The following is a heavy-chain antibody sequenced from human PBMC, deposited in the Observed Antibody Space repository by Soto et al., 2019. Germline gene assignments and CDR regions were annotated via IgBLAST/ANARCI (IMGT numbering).Heavy chain of an antibody. Sequence: GGSLRLSCAASGFTFSSYWMHWVRQAPGKGLVWVSRINSDGSSTSYADSVKGRFTISRDNAKNTLYLQMNSLRAEDTAVYYCARDPSITMIVVVNTQGGWFDPWGQGTLVTVSS. CDR2: INSDGSST. D-gene: IGHD3-22*01. J-gene: IGHJ5*02. CDR1: GFTFSSYW. V-gene: IGHV3-74*01. CDR3: ARDPSITMIVVVNTQGGWFDP.